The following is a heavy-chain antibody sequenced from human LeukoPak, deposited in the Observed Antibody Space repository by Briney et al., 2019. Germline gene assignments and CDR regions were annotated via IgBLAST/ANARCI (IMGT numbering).Heavy chain of an antibody. CDR2: IVVSSGNT. J-gene: IGHJ4*02. CDR1: GFTFTSSA. Sequence: SVKVSCKASGFTFTSSAMQWVRQARGQRLEWIGWIVVSSGNTNYAQKFQERVTITRDMSTSTAYMELSSLRSEDTAVYYCAAAVAAAGPWSLDYWGQGTLVTVSS. D-gene: IGHD6-13*01. CDR3: AAAVAAAGPWSLDY. V-gene: IGHV1-58*02.